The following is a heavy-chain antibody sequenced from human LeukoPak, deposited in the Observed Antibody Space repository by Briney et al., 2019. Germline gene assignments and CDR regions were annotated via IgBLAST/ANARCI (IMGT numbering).Heavy chain of an antibody. CDR2: IYISGST. CDR3: ARADDYYDGSGYYPSSNYLDS. J-gene: IGHJ4*02. Sequence: SETLSLTCTVSGGSISSSSYYWGWIRQPPGKGLEWIGRIYISGSTNYNPSLNSRVTLSGDTSKNHFSLKLSSVTAADTAVYYCARADDYYDGSGYYPSSNYLDSWGQGTLVTVSS. CDR1: GGSISSSSYY. D-gene: IGHD3-22*01. V-gene: IGHV4-39*07.